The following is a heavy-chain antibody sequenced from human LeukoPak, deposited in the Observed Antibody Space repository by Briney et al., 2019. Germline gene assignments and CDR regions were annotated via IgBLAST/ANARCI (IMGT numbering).Heavy chain of an antibody. Sequence: PSETLSLTCTVSSGSISIGDYYWSWIRQPPGKGLEWIGHIHYSGSTFYKPSLKSRVTISVDTSKNHFSLKLSSVTAADTAVYYSATEHKSGVGGNYNSYFDYWGQGTLVTVSS. CDR2: IHYSGST. CDR1: SGSISIGDYY. J-gene: IGHJ4*02. CDR3: ATEHKSGVGGNYNSYFDY. D-gene: IGHD3-9*01. V-gene: IGHV4-30-4*01.